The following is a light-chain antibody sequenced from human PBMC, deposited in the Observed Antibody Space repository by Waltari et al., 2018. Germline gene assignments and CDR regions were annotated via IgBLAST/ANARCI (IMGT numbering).Light chain of an antibody. V-gene: IGLV3-9*01. J-gene: IGLJ2*01. Sequence: SYELTQPLSVSVALGQTARITWGGNNIGSKNVHWYQQKPGQAPVLVIYSDSNRPSGIPERFSGSNSGNTATLTISRAQGGDEADYYCQVWDSSTVVFGGGTKLTVL. CDR1: NIGSKN. CDR3: QVWDSSTVV. CDR2: SDS.